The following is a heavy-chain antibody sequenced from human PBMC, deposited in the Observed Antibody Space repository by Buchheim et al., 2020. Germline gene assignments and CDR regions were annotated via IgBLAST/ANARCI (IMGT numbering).Heavy chain of an antibody. Sequence: EVQLVESGGNLVQPGGSLRLSCAASGFIFSNYEMNWVRQAPGRGLEWLSYIGKTGSTKLYADSVKGRFTVSRDNAKSSLYLQMNSLGVEDTAIYYCVKDPRDCGTTNCFTGRGQTHFDYWGQGT. D-gene: IGHD2-2*01. CDR3: VKDPRDCGTTNCFTGRGQTHFDY. J-gene: IGHJ4*02. CDR2: IGKTGSTK. CDR1: GFIFSNYE. V-gene: IGHV3-48*03.